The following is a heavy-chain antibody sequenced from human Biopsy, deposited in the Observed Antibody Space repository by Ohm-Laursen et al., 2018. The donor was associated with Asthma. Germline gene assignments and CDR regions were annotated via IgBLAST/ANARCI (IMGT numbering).Heavy chain of an antibody. D-gene: IGHD6-19*01. J-gene: IGHJ4*02. V-gene: IGHV3-21*01. CDR1: GFTFSTYS. Sequence: SLRLSCTASGFTFSTYSMNWVRQAPGKGLEWVSSISSTSTYIYYADSVKGRFTISRDNAKNSLYLQMNSLRAEDTAVYYCSREEPTSGWYQGSILRWGQGTLVTVSS. CDR3: SREEPTSGWYQGSILR. CDR2: ISSTSTYI.